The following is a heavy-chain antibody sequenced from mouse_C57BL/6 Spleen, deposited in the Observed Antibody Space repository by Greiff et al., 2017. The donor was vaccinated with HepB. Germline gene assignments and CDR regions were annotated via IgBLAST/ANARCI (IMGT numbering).Heavy chain of an antibody. CDR1: GFSLTSYG. Sequence: VQLQQSGPGLVQPSQSLSITCTVSGFSLTSYGVHWVRQSPGKGLEWLGVIWSGGSTDYNAAFISRLSISKDNSKSQVFFKMNSLQADDTAIYYCARMGLRDWFAYWGQGTLVTVSA. D-gene: IGHD2-2*01. V-gene: IGHV2-2*01. CDR3: ARMGLRDWFAY. CDR2: IWSGGST. J-gene: IGHJ3*01.